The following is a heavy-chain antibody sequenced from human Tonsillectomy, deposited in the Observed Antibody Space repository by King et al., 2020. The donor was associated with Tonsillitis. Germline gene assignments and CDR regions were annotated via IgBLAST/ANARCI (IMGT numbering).Heavy chain of an antibody. CDR3: ARSLVAAFNWFDP. CDR2: INHSGST. J-gene: IGHJ5*02. CDR1: GGSFSGHY. Sequence: VQLQQWGAGLLKPSETLSLTCAVYGGSFSGHYWSWIRQPPGKGLEWIGEINHSGSTNYNPSLKSRVTISVDTSKNQFSLKLSSVTAADTAVYYCARSLVAAFNWFDPWGQGNLVTVSS. V-gene: IGHV4-34*01. D-gene: IGHD2-15*01.